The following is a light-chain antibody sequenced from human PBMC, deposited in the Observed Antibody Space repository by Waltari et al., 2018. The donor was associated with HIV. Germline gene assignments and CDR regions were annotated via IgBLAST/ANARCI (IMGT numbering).Light chain of an antibody. CDR1: QGIPNN. J-gene: IGKJ5*01. Sequence: DIQLTQSQSSLSASVGDTVTITCRASQGIPNNVAWYQQKPGKAPKSLIYDASTLQSGVPSRFSGSGSGTEFTLTISSLQPEDFATYYCQQVKSYPLTFGQGTRLEIK. CDR2: DAS. V-gene: IGKV1-9*01. CDR3: QQVKSYPLT.